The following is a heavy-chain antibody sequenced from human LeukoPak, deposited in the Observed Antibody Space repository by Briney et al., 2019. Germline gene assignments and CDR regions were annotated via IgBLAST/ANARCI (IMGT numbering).Heavy chain of an antibody. CDR1: GFTFSDAW. CDR3: TTRRQDGW. J-gene: IGHJ4*02. Sequence: PGGSLRLSCVGSGFTFSDAWMSWVRQAPGKGLEWVGRIKSKSDGGTIDYAAPVKGRFTISRDDSGNTLYLQMNSLKTEDTAVYYCTTRRQDGWWGQGTLVTVS. D-gene: IGHD2-15*01. CDR2: IKSKSDGGTI. V-gene: IGHV3-15*01.